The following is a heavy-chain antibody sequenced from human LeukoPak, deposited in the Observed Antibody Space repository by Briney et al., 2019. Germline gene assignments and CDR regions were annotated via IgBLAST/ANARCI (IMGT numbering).Heavy chain of an antibody. J-gene: IGHJ4*02. V-gene: IGHV4-34*01. CDR1: GGSFSGYY. CDR3: ARGHSIAAAGTFVRISSPTFDY. Sequence: SETLSLTCAVYGGSFSGYYWSWIRQPPGKGLEWIGEINHSGSTNYNPSLKSRVTISVDTSKNQFSLKLSSVTAADTAVYYCARGHSIAAAGTFVRISSPTFDYWGQGTLVTVSS. CDR2: INHSGST. D-gene: IGHD6-13*01.